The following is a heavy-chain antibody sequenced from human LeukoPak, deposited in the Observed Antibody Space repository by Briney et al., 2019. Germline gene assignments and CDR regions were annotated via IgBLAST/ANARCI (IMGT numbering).Heavy chain of an antibody. Sequence: AESLKISCKGSGYSFTNYWIAWVRQLPGKGLEFVWIIYPSDSDTRYSPSFQGQVTISADKSITTAFLRWSSLKASDTAMYYCARLYGDYALDYWGQGTLVTVSS. V-gene: IGHV5-51*01. D-gene: IGHD4-17*01. CDR2: IYPSDSDT. J-gene: IGHJ4*02. CDR3: ARLYGDYALDY. CDR1: GYSFTNYW.